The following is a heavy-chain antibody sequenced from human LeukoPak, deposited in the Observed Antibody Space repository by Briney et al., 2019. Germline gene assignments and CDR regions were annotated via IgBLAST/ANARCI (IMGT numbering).Heavy chain of an antibody. J-gene: IGHJ5*02. CDR1: GGSISSSSYY. CDR2: IYFTGST. D-gene: IGHD2-15*01. Sequence: PSETLSLTCTVSGGSISSSSYYWGWIRQPPGKGLEWIRHIYFTGSTKYNPSLKSRVTISLDTPKSQFSLRLTSVTAADTAVYYCARSCSGGTCPFDVWGQGTLVTVS. V-gene: IGHV4-61*05. CDR3: ARSCSGGTCPFDV.